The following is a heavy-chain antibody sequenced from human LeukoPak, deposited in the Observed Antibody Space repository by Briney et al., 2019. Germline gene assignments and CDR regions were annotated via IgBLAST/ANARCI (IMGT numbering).Heavy chain of an antibody. Sequence: VGSLRLSCAPSGFTFSGYAMNWVRQAPGKGLEWVSAISGSGGSTYYADSVKGRFTISRDNSKNTLYLQMNSLRAEDTAVYYCAKVADYGDYFDYLAREPWSPSPQ. V-gene: IGHV3-23*01. CDR3: AKVADYGDYFDY. J-gene: IGHJ4*02. CDR2: ISGSGGST. D-gene: IGHD4-17*01. CDR1: GFTFSGYA.